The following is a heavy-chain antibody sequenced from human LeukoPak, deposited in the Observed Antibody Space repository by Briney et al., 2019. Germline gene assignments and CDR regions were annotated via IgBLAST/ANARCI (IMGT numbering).Heavy chain of an antibody. D-gene: IGHD6-19*01. CDR1: GGSIGTYY. Sequence: SEALSLTCSVSGGSIGTYYWSWIRRPPGKGLEWIGYIHNSGSTNYNPSLKSRVTMSVDTAKNQFSLNLTSVTAADTAVYSCARGSGWYDPWGQGTLVTVSS. V-gene: IGHV4-59*01. CDR3: ARGSGWYDP. CDR2: IHNSGST. J-gene: IGHJ5*02.